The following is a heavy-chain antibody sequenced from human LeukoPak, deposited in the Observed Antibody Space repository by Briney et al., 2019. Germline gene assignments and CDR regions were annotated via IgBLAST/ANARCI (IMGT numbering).Heavy chain of an antibody. Sequence: GGSLRLSCAASGFTFSSYWMSWVRQAPGKGLEWVANIKQDGSEKYYVDSVKGRFTISRDNVKNSLYLQMNSLRAEDTAVYYCARGRDSSSSYPGYWGQGTLVTVSS. CDR3: ARGRDSSSSYPGY. V-gene: IGHV3-7*04. J-gene: IGHJ4*02. CDR2: IKQDGSEK. CDR1: GFTFSSYW. D-gene: IGHD6-6*01.